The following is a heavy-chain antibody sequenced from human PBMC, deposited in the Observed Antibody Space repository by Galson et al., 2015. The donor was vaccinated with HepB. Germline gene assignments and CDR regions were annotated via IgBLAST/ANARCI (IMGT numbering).Heavy chain of an antibody. J-gene: IGHJ4*02. D-gene: IGHD5-18*01. Sequence: SVKVSCKASGYTFTSYYMHWVRQAPGQGLEWMGIINPSGGSTSYAQKFQGRVTMTRDTSTSTVYMELSSLRSEDTAVYYCARDVDTAMVSSSGLFDYWGQGTLVTVSS. CDR1: GYTFTSYY. CDR3: ARDVDTAMVSSSGLFDY. V-gene: IGHV1-46*01. CDR2: INPSGGST.